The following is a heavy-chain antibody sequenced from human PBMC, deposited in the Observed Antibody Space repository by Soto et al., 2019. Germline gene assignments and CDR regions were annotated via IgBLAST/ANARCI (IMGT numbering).Heavy chain of an antibody. Sequence: VEPLKISWNGSGCRITNYWSRWVLQMTRKGLGWMGIIYPGDSDTRYSPSFQGQVTISADKSISTAYLQWSSLKASDTAMYYCARHAVRADYFDYWGERTLVTVSS. J-gene: IGHJ4*01. CDR2: IYPGDSDT. CDR1: GCRITNYW. V-gene: IGHV5-51*01. D-gene: IGHD6-19*01. CDR3: ARHAVRADYFDY.